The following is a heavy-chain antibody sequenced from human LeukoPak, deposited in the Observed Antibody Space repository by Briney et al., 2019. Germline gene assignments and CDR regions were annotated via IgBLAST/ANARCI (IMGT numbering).Heavy chain of an antibody. CDR1: GGSISSYY. CDR3: ARLPHLSYYYMDV. D-gene: IGHD2/OR15-2a*01. V-gene: IGHV4-4*09. Sequence: SETLSLTCTVSGGSISSYYWSWIRQPPGKGLEWIGYIYTSGSTNYNPSLKSRVTISVDTSKNQFSLKLSSVTAADTAVYYCARLPHLSYYYMDVWSKGATVTVSS. J-gene: IGHJ6*03. CDR2: IYTSGST.